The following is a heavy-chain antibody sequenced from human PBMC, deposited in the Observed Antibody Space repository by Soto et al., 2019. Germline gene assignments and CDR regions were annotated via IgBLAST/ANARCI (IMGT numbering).Heavy chain of an antibody. J-gene: IGHJ5*02. V-gene: IGHV3-21*01. CDR1: GFTFSSYS. D-gene: IGHD2-21*01. Sequence: EVQLVESGGGLVKPGGSLRLSCAASGFTFSSYSMNWVRQAPGKGLEWVSTISSRNNDMYYVASVKGRFTISRDNARNSVYLQMNSLRADDTAVYYCARDVNGGFCGAWGQGTVVTVSS. CDR3: ARDVNGGFCGA. CDR2: ISSRNNDM.